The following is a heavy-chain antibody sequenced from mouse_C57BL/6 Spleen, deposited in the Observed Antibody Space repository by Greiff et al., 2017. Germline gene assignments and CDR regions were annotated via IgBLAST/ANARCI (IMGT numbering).Heavy chain of an antibody. CDR3: VYGSSLAWFAY. CDR1: GYTFTDYA. CDR2: ISTYYGDA. V-gene: IGHV1-67*01. Sequence: QVQLKESGPELVRPGVSVKISCKGSGYTFTDYAMHWVKQSHAKSLEWIGVISTYYGDASYNQKFKDKATMTVDKSSSTAYMELARLTSEDSAVYYCVYGSSLAWFAYWGQGTLVTVSA. D-gene: IGHD1-1*01. J-gene: IGHJ3*01.